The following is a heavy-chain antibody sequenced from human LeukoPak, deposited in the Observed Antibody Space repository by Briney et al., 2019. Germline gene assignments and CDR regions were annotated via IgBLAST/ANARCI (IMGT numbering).Heavy chain of an antibody. Sequence: GSLRLSCAASGFSFSDYYMSWVRQAPGKGLEWISDIDGSSSTKHYADSVKGRFTISRDNAKNSLYLQMNSLRADDTAVYYCARDQGAVMVYNYGMDVWGQGTTVTVSS. CDR3: ARDQGAVMVYNYGMDV. V-gene: IGHV3-11*01. CDR2: IDGSSSTK. CDR1: GFSFSDYY. J-gene: IGHJ6*02. D-gene: IGHD2-8*01.